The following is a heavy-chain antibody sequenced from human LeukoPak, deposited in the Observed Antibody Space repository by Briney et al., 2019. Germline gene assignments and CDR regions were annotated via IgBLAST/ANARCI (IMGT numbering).Heavy chain of an antibody. CDR3: ARVGAPQSRVYYYYYMDV. CDR1: GGSIGSYY. D-gene: IGHD3-10*01. J-gene: IGHJ6*03. CDR2: IYYSGST. V-gene: IGHV4-59*01. Sequence: PSETLSLTCTVSGGSIGSYYWSWIRQPPGKGLEWIGYIYYSGSTNYNPSLKSRVTISVDTSKNQFSLKLSSVTAADTAVYYCARVGAPQSRVYYYYYMDVWGKGTTVTISS.